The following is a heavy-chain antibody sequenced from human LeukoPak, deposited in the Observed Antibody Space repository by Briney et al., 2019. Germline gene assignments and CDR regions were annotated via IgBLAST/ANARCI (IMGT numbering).Heavy chain of an antibody. Sequence: SETLSLTCAVYGVSFSGYYWSWIRQPPGKGLEWMAEINHSGSTNYNPSLKSRVTISVDTSKNQFSLKLSSVTAEDTAVYYCARSPRRGQYSASIGAFDIWGQGTMVTVSS. CDR2: INHSGST. CDR1: GVSFSGYY. D-gene: IGHD3-10*01. V-gene: IGHV4-34*01. CDR3: ARSPRRGQYSASIGAFDI. J-gene: IGHJ3*02.